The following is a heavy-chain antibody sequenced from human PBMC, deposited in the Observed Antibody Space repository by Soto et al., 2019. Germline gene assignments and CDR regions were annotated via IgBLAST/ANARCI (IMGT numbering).Heavy chain of an antibody. CDR1: GYSINSSNW. J-gene: IGHJ6*02. CDR3: ARVAVAATSGMDV. CDR2: IYYSGST. V-gene: IGHV4-28*01. D-gene: IGHD2-15*01. Sequence: SETLSLTCAVSGYSINSSNWWGWIRQPPGKGLEWIGYIYYSGSTYYNPSLKSRVTMSVDTSKNQFSLKLSSVTAVDTAVYYCARVAVAATSGMDVWGQGTTVTVSS.